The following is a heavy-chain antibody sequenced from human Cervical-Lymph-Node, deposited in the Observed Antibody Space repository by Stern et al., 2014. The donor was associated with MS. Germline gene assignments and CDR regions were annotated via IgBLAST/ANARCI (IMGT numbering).Heavy chain of an antibody. CDR2: IHPRDSYT. D-gene: IGHD6-19*01. CDR3: ARGSVAATMGAMDV. J-gene: IGHJ6*02. Sequence: VQLVESGAEVKKPGESLKISCKGSGYTFTNYWIGWVRQMPGKGLEWMGIIHPRDSYTRYSPSFQGQVLLSADKAINTAYLQWSSLKASDTAMYYCARGSVAATMGAMDVWGQGTTVTVSS. V-gene: IGHV5-51*01. CDR1: GYTFTNYW.